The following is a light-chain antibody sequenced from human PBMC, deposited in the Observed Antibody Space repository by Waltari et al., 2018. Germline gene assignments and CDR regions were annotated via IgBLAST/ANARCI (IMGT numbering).Light chain of an antibody. V-gene: IGLV2-11*01. J-gene: IGLJ1*01. Sequence: QSALTQPRSVSGSPGQSVTISCTGTSSDVGGYNYVSCYQQHPGKAPKLMIYDVSKGPSGVPDRFSGSKSGNTAALTISGLQAEDEADYYCCSYAGSYYVFGTVTKVTVL. CDR2: DVS. CDR3: CSYAGSYYV. CDR1: SSDVGGYNY.